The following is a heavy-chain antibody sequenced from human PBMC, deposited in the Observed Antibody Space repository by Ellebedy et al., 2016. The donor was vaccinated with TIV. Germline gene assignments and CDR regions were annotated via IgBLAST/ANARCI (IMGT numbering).Heavy chain of an antibody. V-gene: IGHV4-31*03. CDR3: ARDIVSTGGFWDS. CDR2: IYYSGSN. Sequence: MPSETLSLTCTVSGGSISSGGYYWSWIRKHPGKGLEWIGYIYYSGSNYYNPSLKRRVTISVDTSTHQFSLKLSSVTAADTAVYYCARDIVSTGGFWDSWGQGTLVTVSS. CDR1: GGSISSGGYY. J-gene: IGHJ4*02. D-gene: IGHD2-8*02.